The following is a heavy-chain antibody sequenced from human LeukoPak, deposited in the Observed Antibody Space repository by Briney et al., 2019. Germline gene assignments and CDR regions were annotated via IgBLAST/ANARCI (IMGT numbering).Heavy chain of an antibody. CDR2: ISYDGSNK. J-gene: IGHJ4*02. CDR3: AKDPHFIMGYYFDY. V-gene: IGHV3-30*04. CDR1: GFTFSSYA. Sequence: PGRSLRLSCAASGFTFSSYAMHWVRQAPGKGLEWVAVISYDGSNKYYADSVKGRFTISRDNSKNTLYLQMNSLRAEDTAVYYCAKDPHFIMGYYFDYWGQGTLVTVSS. D-gene: IGHD2-8*01.